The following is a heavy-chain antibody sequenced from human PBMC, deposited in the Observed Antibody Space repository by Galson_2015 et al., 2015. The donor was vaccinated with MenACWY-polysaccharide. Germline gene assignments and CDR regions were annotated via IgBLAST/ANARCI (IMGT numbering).Heavy chain of an antibody. D-gene: IGHD3-3*01. Sequence: SLRLSCAASGITFSSNAMPWVRQAPGKGLEWISGIGTGGGTYYADSVKGRFTISRDNSKNSLYLQMNSLGAEDTAVYYCARQILDYDFWSGYYPTNFDYWGQGTLVTVSS. V-gene: IGHV3-23*01. CDR2: IGTGGGT. CDR3: ARQILDYDFWSGYYPTNFDY. J-gene: IGHJ4*02. CDR1: GITFSSNA.